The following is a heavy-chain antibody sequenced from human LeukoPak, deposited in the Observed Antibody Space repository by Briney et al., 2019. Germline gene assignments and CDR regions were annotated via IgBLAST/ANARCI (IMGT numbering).Heavy chain of an antibody. V-gene: IGHV4-61*08. CDR2: IYYSGST. D-gene: IGHD4-17*01. Sequence: PSETLSLTCTVSGGSISSGDYYWSWIRQPPGKGLEWIGYIYYSGSTNYNPSLKSRVTISVDTSKNQFSLKLSSVTAADTAVYYCARHSTVVTPVDAFDIWGQGTMITVSS. CDR1: GGSISSGDYY. CDR3: ARHSTVVTPVDAFDI. J-gene: IGHJ3*02.